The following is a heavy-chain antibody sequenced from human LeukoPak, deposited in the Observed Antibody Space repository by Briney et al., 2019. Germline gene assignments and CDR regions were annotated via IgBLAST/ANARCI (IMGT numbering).Heavy chain of an antibody. Sequence: PGGSLRLSCAASGFTFSSYDMNWVRQAPGKGLEWISYISRSSSTLYYADSVRGRFTTSRDNAKNSLYLQMNSLRDEDTAVYYCARDRTSGYNFASDSWGQGTLVTVSS. D-gene: IGHD5-18*01. CDR2: ISRSSSTL. CDR1: GFTFSSYD. J-gene: IGHJ4*02. V-gene: IGHV3-48*02. CDR3: ARDRTSGYNFASDS.